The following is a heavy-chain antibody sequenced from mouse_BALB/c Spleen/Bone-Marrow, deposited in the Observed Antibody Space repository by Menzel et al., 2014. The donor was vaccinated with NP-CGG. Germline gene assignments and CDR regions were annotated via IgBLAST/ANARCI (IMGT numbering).Heavy chain of an antibody. D-gene: IGHD1-1*01. CDR1: GFTFSSPG. V-gene: IGHV5-17*02. CDR3: ARSGSSSGYFDY. Sequence: EVQLVESGGGLVQPGGSRKLSCAASGFTFSSPGMHWVRQAPEKGLEWVAYISSGSSTIYYADTVMGRFTISRDNPKNTLFLQMTSLRSEDTAMYYCARSGSSSGYFDYWGQGTTLTVSS. J-gene: IGHJ2*01. CDR2: ISSGSSTI.